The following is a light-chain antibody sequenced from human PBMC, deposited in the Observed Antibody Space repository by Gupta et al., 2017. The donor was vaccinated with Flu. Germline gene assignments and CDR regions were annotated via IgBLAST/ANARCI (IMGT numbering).Light chain of an antibody. CDR2: WAS. J-gene: IGKJ1*01. CDR1: QSVLYSSINKNF. Sequence: DIVMTQSPDSLAVSLGERATINCKSSQSVLYSSINKNFLAWYQQKPGQPPKLLIYWASTRESGVPDRFSGSGSGTDFSLTISSRRAEDVAVYYCQQEYTTPLTFGQGTXVEIK. V-gene: IGKV4-1*01. CDR3: QQEYTTPLT.